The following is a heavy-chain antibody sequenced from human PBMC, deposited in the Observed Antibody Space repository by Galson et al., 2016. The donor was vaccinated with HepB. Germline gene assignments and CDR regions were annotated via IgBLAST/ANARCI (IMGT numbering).Heavy chain of an antibody. CDR3: AREHHTYYDGSGFYHGTHFDQ. D-gene: IGHD3-22*01. J-gene: IGHJ4*02. Sequence: SLRLSCAGSGFTFSNYNMNWVRQAPGKGLEWISSIRSDSNSIHYAESVKGRFTISRDNAQNSLYLQLSSLKDGDTAMYYCAREHHTYYDGSGFYHGTHFDQWGQGTLVSVSS. CDR1: GFTFSNYN. CDR2: IRSDSNSI. V-gene: IGHV3-48*02.